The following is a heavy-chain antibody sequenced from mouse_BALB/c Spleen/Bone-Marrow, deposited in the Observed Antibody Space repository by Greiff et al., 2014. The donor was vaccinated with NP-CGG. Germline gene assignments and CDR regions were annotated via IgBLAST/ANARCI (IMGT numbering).Heavy chain of an antibody. D-gene: IGHD4-1*01. CDR1: GFTFSTYG. J-gene: IGHJ4*01. CDR3: TRQRNWDHYAIDY. V-gene: IGHV5-6*01. CDR2: ISSGGGYT. Sequence: EVHLVESGGDLVKPGGSLKLSCAASGFTFSTYGMSWVRQTPDKRLEWVATISSGGGYTYYPDSVKGRFTISRDNANNTLYLQMSSLKSEDTAMYYCTRQRNWDHYAIDYWGQGTSVTVSS.